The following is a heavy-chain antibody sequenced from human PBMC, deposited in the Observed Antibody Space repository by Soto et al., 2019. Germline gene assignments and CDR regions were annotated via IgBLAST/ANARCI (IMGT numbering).Heavy chain of an antibody. J-gene: IGHJ6*02. D-gene: IGHD3-16*01. V-gene: IGHV3-53*01. CDR2: IYSGGST. Sequence: AGGSLRLSCAASGFTVSSNYMSWVRQAPGKGLEWVSVIYSGGSTYYADSVKGRFTISRDNSKNTLYLQMNSLRAEDTAVYYCVRSLHYYYGMDVWGQGTTVTVSS. CDR3: VRSLHYYYGMDV. CDR1: GFTVSSNY.